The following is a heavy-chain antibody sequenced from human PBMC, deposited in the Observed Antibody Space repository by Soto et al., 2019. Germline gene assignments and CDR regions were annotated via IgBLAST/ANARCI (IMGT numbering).Heavy chain of an antibody. Sequence: GESLKISCKGSGYSFTSYWIGWVRQMPGKGLEWMGIIYPGDSDTRYSPSFQGQVTISADKSISTAYLQWTSLKASDTAIYYCSKFKYSTSVRYLQHWGQGTPVTVSS. V-gene: IGHV5-51*01. J-gene: IGHJ1*01. CDR3: SKFKYSTSVRYLQH. D-gene: IGHD6-6*01. CDR2: IYPGDSDT. CDR1: GYSFTSYW.